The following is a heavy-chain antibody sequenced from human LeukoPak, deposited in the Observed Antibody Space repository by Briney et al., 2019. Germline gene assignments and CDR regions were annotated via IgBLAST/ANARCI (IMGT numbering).Heavy chain of an antibody. D-gene: IGHD6-13*01. Sequence: GGSLRLSCAASGFTFSSYSMNWVRQAPGKGLEWVSSISSSSSYIYYADSVKGRFTISRDNAKSSLYLQMNSLRAEDTAVYYCARSHIAALDYWGQGTLVTVSS. V-gene: IGHV3-21*01. CDR3: ARSHIAALDY. CDR2: ISSSSSYI. CDR1: GFTFSSYS. J-gene: IGHJ4*02.